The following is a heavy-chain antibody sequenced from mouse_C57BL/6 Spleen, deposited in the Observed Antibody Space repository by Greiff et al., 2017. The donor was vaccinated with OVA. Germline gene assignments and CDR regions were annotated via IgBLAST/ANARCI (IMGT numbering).Heavy chain of an antibody. CDR1: GYTFTSYW. CDR3: ARRYYGSSYWYFDV. CDR2: IDPSDSYT. Sequence: QVQLQQPGAELVKPGASVKLSCKASGYTFTSYWMQWVKQRPGQGLEWIGEIDPSDSYTNYNQKFKGKATLTVEPSSSTAYMQLSSLTSEDSAVYYCARRYYGSSYWYFDVWGTGTTVTVSS. D-gene: IGHD1-1*01. J-gene: IGHJ1*03. V-gene: IGHV1-50*01.